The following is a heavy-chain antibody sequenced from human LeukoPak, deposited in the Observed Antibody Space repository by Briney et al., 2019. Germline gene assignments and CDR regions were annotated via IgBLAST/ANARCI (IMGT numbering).Heavy chain of an antibody. CDR3: ARGWALGS. Sequence: SQTLSLTCAISGDSVSSNRTAWNWIRQSPSRGLEWLGKTYYRSKWYTDYAVSVKSRIPINPDTSKNQFFLQLTSVTPEDTAVYYCARGWALGSWGQGTLVTVSS. CDR2: TYYRSKWYT. J-gene: IGHJ5*02. V-gene: IGHV6-1*01. CDR1: GDSVSSNRTA. D-gene: IGHD3-3*02.